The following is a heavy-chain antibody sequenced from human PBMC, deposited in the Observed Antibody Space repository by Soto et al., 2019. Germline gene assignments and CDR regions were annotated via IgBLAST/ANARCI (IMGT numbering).Heavy chain of an antibody. CDR3: ARGERGGYSGYSMDV. D-gene: IGHD5-12*01. J-gene: IGHJ6*03. Sequence: ASVKVSCKASGYTFTSYGISWVRQAPGQGLEWMGWISPNSGNTNYAQKVQGRVTMTTNTSISTAYMELSSLRSEDTAVYYCARGERGGYSGYSMDVWGKGTTVTV. CDR1: GYTFTSYG. CDR2: ISPNSGNT. V-gene: IGHV1-18*01.